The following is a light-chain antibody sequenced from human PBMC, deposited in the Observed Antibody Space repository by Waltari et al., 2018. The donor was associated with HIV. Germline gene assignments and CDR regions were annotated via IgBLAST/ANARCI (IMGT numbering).Light chain of an antibody. CDR3: QVWVDSRDVAVI. Sequence: SYALTHPPPVSVPQGKPARITCGGAHLGGKLVPGYQQKPGQAPVLVICDDSDRPSGIPERFSGSNSGNTATLTISRVEGGDEADYYCQVWVDSRDVAVIFGGGTKLTVL. CDR1: HLGGKL. CDR2: DDS. V-gene: IGLV3-21*03. J-gene: IGLJ2*01.